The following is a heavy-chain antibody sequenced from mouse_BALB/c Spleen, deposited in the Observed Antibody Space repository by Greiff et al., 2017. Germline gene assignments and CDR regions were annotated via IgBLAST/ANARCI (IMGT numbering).Heavy chain of an antibody. CDR3: ARAGVYYYGSSFAMDY. CDR2: ISSGGST. V-gene: IGHV5-6-5*01. J-gene: IGHJ4*01. CDR1: GFTFSSYA. D-gene: IGHD1-1*01. Sequence: EVKLVESGGGLVKPGGSLKLSCAASGFTFSSYAMSWVRQTPEKRLEWVASISSGGSTYYPDSVKGRFTISRDNARNILYLQMSSLRSEDTAMYYCARAGVYYYGSSFAMDYWGQGTSVTVSS.